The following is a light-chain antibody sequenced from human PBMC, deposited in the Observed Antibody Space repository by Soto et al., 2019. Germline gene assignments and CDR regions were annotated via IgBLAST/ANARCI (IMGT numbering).Light chain of an antibody. CDR1: QSLLHSNGYNS. CDR2: LGS. V-gene: IGKV2-28*01. J-gene: IGKJ4*01. CDR3: MQALHTPPT. Sequence: DIVMTQSPLSLPVTPGEPASISCRSSQSLLHSNGYNSLDWYLQKRGQSPQLLIYLGSNRASGVPDRFSGSGSGTDCTLEISRVEADDVGVYYCMQALHTPPTFGGGTKVESK.